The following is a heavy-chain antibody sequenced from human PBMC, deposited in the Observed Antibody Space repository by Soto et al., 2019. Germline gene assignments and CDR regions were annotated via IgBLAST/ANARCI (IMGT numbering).Heavy chain of an antibody. CDR3: ARSPQPTRGIHWYFDF. J-gene: IGHJ2*01. D-gene: IGHD2-2*01. CDR2: ISYDGIYQ. Sequence: QVQLVESGGGVVQPGRSLGLSCAASGFTFNTYGMHWVRQAPGKGLEWVAAISYDGIYQYYADSVKGRFTISRDNSKNTLYVQMNSLRAEDTAVYYCARSPQPTRGIHWYFDFWGRGILVTVS. CDR1: GFTFNTYG. V-gene: IGHV3-30*03.